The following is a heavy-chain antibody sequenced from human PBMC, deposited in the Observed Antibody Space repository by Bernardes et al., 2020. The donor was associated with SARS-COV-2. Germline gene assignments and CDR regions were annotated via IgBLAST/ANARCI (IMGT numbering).Heavy chain of an antibody. CDR3: AKDIRRGTQNVLLWFGELAGYDY. CDR2: ISWNSGSI. Sequence: GGSLRLSCAASGFTFDDYAMHWVRQAPGKGLEWVSGISWNSGSIGYADSVKGRFTISRDNAKNSLYLQMNSLRAEDTALYYCAKDIRRGTQNVLLWFGELAGYDYWGQGTLVTVSS. CDR1: GFTFDDYA. V-gene: IGHV3-9*01. D-gene: IGHD3-10*01. J-gene: IGHJ4*02.